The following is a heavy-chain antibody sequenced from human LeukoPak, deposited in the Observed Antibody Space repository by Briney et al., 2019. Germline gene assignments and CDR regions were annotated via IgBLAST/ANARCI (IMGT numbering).Heavy chain of an antibody. CDR3: ARARVIPASFDD. CDR2: IYTSGRT. Sequence: SQTLSLTCTVSGGSITFGSYYWTWIRQPAGKGLEWIGRIYTSGRTFYNPTLKSRVTISMDTSMNQFSLRLNSVTAADTAVYYCARARVIPASFDDWGQGALVTVSS. J-gene: IGHJ4*02. CDR1: GGSITFGSYY. V-gene: IGHV4-61*02. D-gene: IGHD3-16*02.